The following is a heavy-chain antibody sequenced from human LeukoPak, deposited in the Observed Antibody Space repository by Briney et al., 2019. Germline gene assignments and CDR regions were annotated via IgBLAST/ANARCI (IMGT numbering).Heavy chain of an antibody. CDR3: AKVLWDSSGYHYYYGMDV. CDR1: GFTVSSSY. CDR2: ISGSGGST. D-gene: IGHD3-22*01. Sequence: GGSLRLSCAASGFTVSSSYMTWVRQAPGKGLEWVSAISGSGGSTYYADSVKGRFTISRDNSKNTLYLQMNSLRAEDTAVYYCAKVLWDSSGYHYYYGMDVWGQGTTVTVSS. V-gene: IGHV3-23*01. J-gene: IGHJ6*02.